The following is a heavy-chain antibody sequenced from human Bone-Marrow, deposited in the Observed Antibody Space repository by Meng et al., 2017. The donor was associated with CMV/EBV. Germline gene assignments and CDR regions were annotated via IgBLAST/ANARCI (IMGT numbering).Heavy chain of an antibody. D-gene: IGHD2-2*01. V-gene: IGHV3-66*01. CDR2: IYSGGST. CDR3: ARDRHCSDTSCQTPFDY. J-gene: IGHJ4*02. Sequence: GESLKISCAASGFTVSSNYMSWVRQAPGKGLEWVSVIYSGGSTYYADSVKGRFTISRDNAKNSLCLQMSSLRAEDTAVYYCARDRHCSDTSCQTPFDYWGQGTLVTVSS. CDR1: GFTVSSNY.